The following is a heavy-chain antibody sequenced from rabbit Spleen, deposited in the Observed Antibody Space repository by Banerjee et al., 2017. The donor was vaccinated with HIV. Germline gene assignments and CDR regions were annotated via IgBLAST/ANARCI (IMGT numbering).Heavy chain of an antibody. Sequence: QERLVESGGGLVKPEGSLTLTCTASGFSFSGKYFMCWVRQAPGKGLEWIGYIEPIFGNTYYANWVSGRFTISSHNAQNTLYLQLSSLTVADTATYFCVRDKAGYGGYGDGHLWGPGTLVTV. J-gene: IGHJ4*01. CDR1: GFSFSGKYF. CDR3: VRDKAGYGGYGDGHL. V-gene: IGHV1S45*01. CDR2: IEPIFGNT. D-gene: IGHD6-1*01.